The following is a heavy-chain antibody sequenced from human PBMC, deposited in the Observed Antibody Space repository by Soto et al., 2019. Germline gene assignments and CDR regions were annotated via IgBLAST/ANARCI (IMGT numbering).Heavy chain of an antibody. D-gene: IGHD4-17*01. CDR3: VSQRTTVPTQAYFDY. CDR1: GGSVTNSSYY. V-gene: IGHV4-39*01. J-gene: IGHJ4*02. CDR2: VYYRGRS. Sequence: LSLTCTVSGGSVTNSSYYWGWIRQSPGKGLEWIGSVYYRGRSYSKSSVKSRVTISVDTSKNRFSLSLNSVTASDTAVYFCVSQRTTVPTQAYFDYWGPGALVAVSS.